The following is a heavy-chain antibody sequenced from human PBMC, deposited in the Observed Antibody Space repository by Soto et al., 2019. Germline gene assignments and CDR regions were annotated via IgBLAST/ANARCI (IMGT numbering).Heavy chain of an antibody. Sequence: EVQLLESGGGLVQPGGSLRLSCAASGFTFSSYDMSWVRQAPGKGLEWVSSLSGSGDSTYYADSVKGRFSISRDNSKNTLYLQMSSLRAEDTAVYYCAESDYGNYGAFTDHWGQGTLVTVSS. D-gene: IGHD4-17*01. CDR3: AESDYGNYGAFTDH. CDR2: LSGSGDST. J-gene: IGHJ4*02. CDR1: GFTFSSYD. V-gene: IGHV3-23*01.